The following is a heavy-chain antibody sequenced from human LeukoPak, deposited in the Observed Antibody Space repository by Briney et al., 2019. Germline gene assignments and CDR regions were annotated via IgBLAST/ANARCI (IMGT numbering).Heavy chain of an antibody. CDR1: GYTFTGYY. Sequence: GASVKVSCKASGYTFTGYYMHWVRQAPGQGLEWMGWINPNSGGTNYAQKFQGRVTMTRDTSISTAYMELSRLRSDDTAVYYCAXXXXXXXXWLRDFDYWGQGTLVTVSS. CDR2: INPNSGGT. D-gene: IGHD5-12*01. J-gene: IGHJ4*02. V-gene: IGHV1-2*02. CDR3: AXXXXXXXXWLRDFDY.